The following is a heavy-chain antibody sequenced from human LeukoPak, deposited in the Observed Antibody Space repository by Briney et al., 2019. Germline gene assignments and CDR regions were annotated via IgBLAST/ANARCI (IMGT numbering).Heavy chain of an antibody. CDR2: IYYSGST. CDR3: ARGSYCGGDCLRFDY. V-gene: IGHV4-59*01. CDR1: GGSIRSYY. J-gene: IGHJ4*02. Sequence: SETLSLTCTDSGGSIRSYYWSWIRQPPGKGLEWIGYIYYSGSTNYNPSLKSRVTISVDTSKNQFSLKLSSVTAADTAVYYCARGSYCGGDCLRFDYWGQGTLVTVSS. D-gene: IGHD2-21*02.